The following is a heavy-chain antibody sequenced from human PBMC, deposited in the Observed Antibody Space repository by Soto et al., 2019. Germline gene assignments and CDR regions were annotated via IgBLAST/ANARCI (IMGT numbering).Heavy chain of an antibody. CDR1: GYTFTSYG. D-gene: IGHD3-3*01. CDR3: ARRSPGYECWSGYYSGGNFDY. J-gene: IGHJ4*02. CDR2: ISAYNGNT. Sequence: ASVKVSCKASGYTFTSYGISWVRQAPGQGLEWMGWISAYNGNTNYAQKLQGRVTMTTDTSTSTAYMELRSLRSDDTAVYYCARRSPGYECWSGYYSGGNFDYWGQGTLVTVS. V-gene: IGHV1-18*01.